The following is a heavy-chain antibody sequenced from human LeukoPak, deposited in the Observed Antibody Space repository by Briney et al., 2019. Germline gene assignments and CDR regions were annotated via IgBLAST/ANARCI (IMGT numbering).Heavy chain of an antibody. D-gene: IGHD2-21*02. Sequence: PSQTLSLTCAVSGGSISSGGYSWSWIRQPPGKGLEWIGYIYYSGSTYYNPSLKSRVTISVDTSKNQFSLKLSSVTAADTAVYYCARDQGDWGENFDYWGQGTLVTVSS. CDR3: ARDQGDWGENFDY. CDR1: GGSISSGGYS. J-gene: IGHJ4*02. V-gene: IGHV4-30-4*07. CDR2: IYYSGST.